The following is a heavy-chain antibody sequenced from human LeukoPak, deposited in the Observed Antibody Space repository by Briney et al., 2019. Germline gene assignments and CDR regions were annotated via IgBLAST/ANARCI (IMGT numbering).Heavy chain of an antibody. J-gene: IGHJ5*02. CDR2: FDPEDGET. D-gene: IGHD3-10*01. Sequence: GASVKVSCKVSGYTLTELSMHWVRQAPGKGLEWMGGFDPEDGETIYAQKFQGRVTMTEDTSTDTAYMELSSLRSEDTAVYYCATADWGSGSSSNWFGPWGQGTLVTVSS. CDR3: ATADWGSGSSSNWFGP. CDR1: GYTLTELS. V-gene: IGHV1-24*01.